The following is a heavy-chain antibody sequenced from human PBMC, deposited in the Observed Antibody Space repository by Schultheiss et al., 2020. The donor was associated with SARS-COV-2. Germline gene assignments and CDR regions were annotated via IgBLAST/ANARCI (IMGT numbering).Heavy chain of an antibody. CDR2: ISGRADKT. CDR3: AKHGEIDY. J-gene: IGHJ4*02. Sequence: GGSLRLSCAASGFTFSDYYMSWIRQAPGRGLEWVAAISGRADKTHYADSVKGRVTISRDNSKNTLYLQMNSLRAEDTAVYYCAKHGEIDYWGQGTLVTVSS. CDR1: GFTFSDYY. V-gene: IGHV3-23*01. D-gene: IGHD4-17*01.